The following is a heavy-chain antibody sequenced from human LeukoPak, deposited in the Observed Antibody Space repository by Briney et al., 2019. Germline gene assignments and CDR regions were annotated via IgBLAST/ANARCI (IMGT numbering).Heavy chain of an antibody. J-gene: IGHJ4*02. CDR2: IYSTGTT. CDR1: GGSISGYY. Sequence: KSSETLSLTCTVSGGSISGYYWSWIRQPAGGVLECIGRIYSTGTTTYNASLRSRVTISVDQSKSQFSLKLTSVTAADTAVYYCARLEPANWGSGPDYWGQGTPVTVSS. CDR3: ARLEPANWGSGPDY. D-gene: IGHD7-27*01. V-gene: IGHV4-4*07.